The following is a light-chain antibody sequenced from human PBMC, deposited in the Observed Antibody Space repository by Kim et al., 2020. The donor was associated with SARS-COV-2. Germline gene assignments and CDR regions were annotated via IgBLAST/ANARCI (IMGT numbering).Light chain of an antibody. Sequence: QPVLTQSPSASASLGASVKLTCTLSSGHSSYAIAWHQQQPEKGPRYLMKLNSDGSHSKGDGIPDRFPGSSSGAERYLTISSLQSEDEADYYCQTWGTGIGFGGGTKLTVL. CDR2: LNSDGSH. CDR1: SGHSSYA. J-gene: IGLJ3*02. V-gene: IGLV4-69*01. CDR3: QTWGTGIG.